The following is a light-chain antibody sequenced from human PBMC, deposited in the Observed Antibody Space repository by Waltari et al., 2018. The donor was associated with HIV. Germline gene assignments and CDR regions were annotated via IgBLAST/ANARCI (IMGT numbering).Light chain of an antibody. CDR3: QQYGSSPRT. CDR1: QSVSSSY. V-gene: IGKV3-20*01. Sequence: EIVLTQSPGPLSLSPGESATLSCRASQSVSSSYLARYQQKPGQAPRLLIYGASSRDTGIPDRFSGSGSGTDFTLTISRLEPEDFAVYYCQQYGSSPRTFGQGTKVEIK. CDR2: GAS. J-gene: IGKJ1*01.